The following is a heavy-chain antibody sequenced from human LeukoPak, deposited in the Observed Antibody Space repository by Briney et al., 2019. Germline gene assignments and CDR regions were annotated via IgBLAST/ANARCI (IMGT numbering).Heavy chain of an antibody. D-gene: IGHD5/OR15-5a*01. Sequence: SQTLSLTCAVSPGSMDSGLYYWTWIRQPAGKGLEWIGRISNNGGTAYNPSLRSRVTITVDTSNNHLSLKLTSVTAADTAVYYCARETKDIYSPSWGLYDTYYYIDAWGKGTTVTASS. V-gene: IGHV4-61*02. CDR1: PGSMDSGLYY. CDR3: ARETKDIYSPSWGLYDTYYYIDA. J-gene: IGHJ6*03. CDR2: ISNNGGT.